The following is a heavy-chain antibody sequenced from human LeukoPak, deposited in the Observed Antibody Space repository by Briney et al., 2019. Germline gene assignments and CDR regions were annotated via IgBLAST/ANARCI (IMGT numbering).Heavy chain of an antibody. CDR1: GFSFSSYS. CDR2: IYSGGST. Sequence: GGSLRLSCAASGFSFSSYSIHWVRQAPGKGLEWLSVIYSGGSTYYADSVKGRFTISRDYSKNTLYLQMNSLRAEDTAVYYCARDRGLYGDYGYFQHWGQGTLVTVSS. CDR3: ARDRGLYGDYGYFQH. D-gene: IGHD4-17*01. J-gene: IGHJ1*01. V-gene: IGHV3-66*02.